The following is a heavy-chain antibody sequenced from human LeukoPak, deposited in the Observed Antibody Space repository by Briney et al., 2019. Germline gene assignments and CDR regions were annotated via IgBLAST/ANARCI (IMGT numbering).Heavy chain of an antibody. CDR2: ISYSGNT. V-gene: IGHV4-59*01. CDR1: GGSISSYY. Sequence: PSETLSLTCTVSGGSISSYYWSWMRQTPGKGLEWIGYISYSGNTNCNPSLKSRVTISLDTSKDQFSLKLTSVTAADTAVYYCARDQSGFSSNHVGAFDIWGQGTMVTVSS. CDR3: ARDQSGFSSNHVGAFDI. D-gene: IGHD1-14*01. J-gene: IGHJ3*02.